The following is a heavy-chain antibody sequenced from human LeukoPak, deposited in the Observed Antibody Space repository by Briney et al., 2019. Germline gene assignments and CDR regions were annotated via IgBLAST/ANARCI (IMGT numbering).Heavy chain of an antibody. CDR1: GYTFTSYG. D-gene: IGHD6-19*01. CDR2: ISAYNGNT. CDR3: AREPDNIAVAGTPDY. Sequence: GASVKVSCKASGYTFTSYGISWVRQAPGQGLEWMGWISAYNGNTNYAQKLQGRVTMTTDTSTSTAYMELRSLRSDDTAVYYCAREPDNIAVAGTPDYWGQGTLVTVSS. J-gene: IGHJ4*02. V-gene: IGHV1-18*01.